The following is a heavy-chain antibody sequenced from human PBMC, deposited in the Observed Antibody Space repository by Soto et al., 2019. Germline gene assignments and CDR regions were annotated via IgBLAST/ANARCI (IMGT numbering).Heavy chain of an antibody. J-gene: IGHJ5*02. CDR1: GGSINSDYYY. Sequence: SETLSVTCTVSGGSINSDYYYWIWIRQPPGKGLEWIGYIYYSGSTYYNPSLKSRVTISVDTSKNQFSLKLSSVTAADTAVFYCARASVGATPWFDPWGQGTLVTVSS. CDR3: ARASVGATPWFDP. CDR2: IYYSGST. D-gene: IGHD1-26*01. V-gene: IGHV4-30-4*01.